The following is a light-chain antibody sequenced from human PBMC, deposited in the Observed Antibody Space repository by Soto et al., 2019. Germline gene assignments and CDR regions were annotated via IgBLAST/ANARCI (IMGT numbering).Light chain of an antibody. Sequence: EIVLTPSPGTLSLSPGKRATLSCRASQSISSSYLAWYQQRPGQAPRLLIYGASSRATGIPDRFSGSGSGTEFTLTISRLEPEDFAVYYCQQRSNWDTFGQGTRLEIK. V-gene: IGKV3D-20*02. CDR3: QQRSNWDT. J-gene: IGKJ5*01. CDR1: QSISSSY. CDR2: GAS.